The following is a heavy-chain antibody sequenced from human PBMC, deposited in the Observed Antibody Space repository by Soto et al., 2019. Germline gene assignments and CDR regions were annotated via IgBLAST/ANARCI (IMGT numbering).Heavy chain of an antibody. CDR1: GGTFSSYA. J-gene: IGHJ6*02. CDR2: IIPIFGTA. Sequence: ASVKVSCTASGGTFSSYAISWVRQAPGQGLEWMGGIIPIFGTANYAQKFQGRVTITADESTSTAYMELSSLRSEDTAVYYCARLSQVGYYYYGMDVWGQGTTVTVSS. CDR3: ARLSQVGYYYYGMDV. V-gene: IGHV1-69*13. D-gene: IGHD2-2*01.